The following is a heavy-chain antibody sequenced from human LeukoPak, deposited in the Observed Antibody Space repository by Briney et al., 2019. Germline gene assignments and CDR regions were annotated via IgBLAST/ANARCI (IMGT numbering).Heavy chain of an antibody. D-gene: IGHD3-3*01. CDR3: ARSVESGVVQWSLDN. CDR1: GFTFSDFY. J-gene: IGHJ4*02. CDR2: IKPDGSEK. Sequence: PGGSLRLSCAASGFTFSDFYMTWVRQAPGRGLEWVANIKPDGSEKWSADSVKGRFTISRDNARNSLYLQMDSLRAEDTALYYCARSVESGVVQWSLDNWGQGALVTVSS. V-gene: IGHV3-7*01.